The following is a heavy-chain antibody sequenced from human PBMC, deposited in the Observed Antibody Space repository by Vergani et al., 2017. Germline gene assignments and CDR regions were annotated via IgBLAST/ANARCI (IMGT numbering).Heavy chain of an antibody. V-gene: IGHV4-61*02. CDR2: IYTSGST. J-gene: IGHJ4*02. CDR1: GGSINSGSYW. Sequence: QVQLQESGPGLVKPSQTLSLTCTVSGGSINSGSYWWSWIRQPAGKGLEWIGRIYTSGSTNYNPSLAGRVTMSVDASKNQFSLKVSSVTAADTAVYYCASQRAGRTLDSWGKGTLVTVSS. CDR3: ASQRAGRTLDS. D-gene: IGHD1-14*01.